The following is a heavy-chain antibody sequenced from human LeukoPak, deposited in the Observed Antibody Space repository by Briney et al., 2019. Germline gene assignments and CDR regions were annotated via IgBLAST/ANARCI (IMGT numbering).Heavy chain of an antibody. CDR3: ARHYDSSAYWYYFDY. CDR2: IYYSGST. CDR1: GGSISSYY. Sequence: SGTLSLTCTVSGGSISSYYWSWIRQPPGKGLEWIGYIYYSGSTNYNPSLKSRVTISVDTSKNQFSLKLSSVTAADTAVYYCARHYDSSAYWYYFDYWGQGTLVTVSS. J-gene: IGHJ4*02. D-gene: IGHD3-22*01. V-gene: IGHV4-59*08.